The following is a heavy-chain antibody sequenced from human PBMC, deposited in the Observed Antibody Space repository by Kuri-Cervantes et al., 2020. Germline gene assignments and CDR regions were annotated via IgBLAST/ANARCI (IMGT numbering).Heavy chain of an antibody. CDR1: GGSFSGYY. D-gene: IGHD2-15*01. J-gene: IGHJ5*02. CDR3: ASTIAVDWFDP. V-gene: IGHV4-34*01. Sequence: SETLSLTCAVYGGSFSGYYWSWIRQPPGKGLEWIGSIYHSGSTYYNPPLKSRVTISVDTSKNQFSLKLSSVTAADTAVYYCASTIAVDWFDPWGQGTLVTVSS. CDR2: IYHSGST.